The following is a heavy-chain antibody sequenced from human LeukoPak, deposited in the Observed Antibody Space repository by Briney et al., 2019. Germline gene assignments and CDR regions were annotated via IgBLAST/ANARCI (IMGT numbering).Heavy chain of an antibody. J-gene: IGHJ6*03. Sequence: SETLSLTCTVSGYSISSGYYWGWIRQPPGKGLEWIGSIYHSGSTYYNPSLKSRVTISVDTSKNQFSLKLSSVTAADTAVYYCARGLLDFYYYYYMDVWGKGTTVTASS. D-gene: IGHD2-15*01. V-gene: IGHV4-38-2*02. CDR3: ARGLLDFYYYYYMDV. CDR2: IYHSGST. CDR1: GYSISSGYY.